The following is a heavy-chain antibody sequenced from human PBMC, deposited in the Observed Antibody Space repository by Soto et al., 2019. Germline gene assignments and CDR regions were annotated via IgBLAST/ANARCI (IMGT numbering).Heavy chain of an antibody. J-gene: IGHJ5*02. CDR3: AKDNRNSSSSRRFDP. Sequence: EVQLLESGGGLVQPGGSLRLSCAASGFTFSSYAMSWVRQAPGKGLEWVSAISGSGGSTYYADSVKGRFTISRDNSKNTLYLQMNSMRAEDTAVYYCAKDNRNSSSSRRFDPWGQGTLVTVSS. CDR1: GFTFSSYA. CDR2: ISGSGGST. D-gene: IGHD6-6*01. V-gene: IGHV3-23*01.